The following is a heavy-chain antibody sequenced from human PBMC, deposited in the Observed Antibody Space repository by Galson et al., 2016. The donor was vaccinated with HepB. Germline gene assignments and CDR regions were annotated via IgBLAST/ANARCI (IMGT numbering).Heavy chain of an antibody. Sequence: SLRLSCAASGFMFSNHAVHWVRQSPGKGLEWVAVIVYDGSDKFYADSVKGRFTISRDNSKNTLYLQLNSLRSEDTAVYYCASGRHGGYYGAHFDNWGQGTLVTVSS. V-gene: IGHV3-30-3*01. J-gene: IGHJ4*02. CDR1: GFMFSNHA. CDR2: IVYDGSDK. CDR3: ASGRHGGYYGAHFDN. D-gene: IGHD3-3*01.